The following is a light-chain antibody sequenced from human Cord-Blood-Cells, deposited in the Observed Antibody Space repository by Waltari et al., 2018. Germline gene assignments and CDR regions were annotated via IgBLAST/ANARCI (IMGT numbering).Light chain of an antibody. CDR3: SSYTSSSTYV. CDR1: SPDVGGYHF. J-gene: IGLJ1*01. Sequence: HSALTQPASVSGSPGHSITIPCPGTSPDVGGYHFVPWYQQHPGKAPKLMIYDVSNRPSGVSNRFSGSKSGNTASLTISGLQAEDEADYYCSSYTSSSTYVFGTGTKVTVL. CDR2: DVS. V-gene: IGLV2-14*01.